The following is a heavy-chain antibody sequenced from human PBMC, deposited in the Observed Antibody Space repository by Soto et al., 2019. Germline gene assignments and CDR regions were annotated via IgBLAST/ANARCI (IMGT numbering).Heavy chain of an antibody. Sequence: GGSLRLSCAASAFAFRDYYMSWIRQAPGKGLEWVAYISNGGITVYYADSVKGRFTISRDNARNSMSLQMKSLRVDDTAVYYCLRSFLGVGDAFDIWGEGTTVTVSS. CDR2: ISNGGITV. CDR1: AFAFRDYY. V-gene: IGHV3-11*01. D-gene: IGHD2-15*01. J-gene: IGHJ3*02. CDR3: LRSFLGVGDAFDI.